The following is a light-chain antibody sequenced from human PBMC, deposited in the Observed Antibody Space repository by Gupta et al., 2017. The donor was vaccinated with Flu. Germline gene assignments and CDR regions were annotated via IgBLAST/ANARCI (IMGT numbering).Light chain of an antibody. CDR3: TTFTSSSNLL. V-gene: IGLV2-14*01. Sequence: SIAISCTGTSSDVGSYQYVTWYQQHPGKVPKLMIYDVSGRPSGVPDRFSGSKSGNTASLTISGLQAEDEAHYYCTTFTSSSNLLFGGGTKLTVL. CDR1: SSDVGSYQY. CDR2: DVS. J-gene: IGLJ3*02.